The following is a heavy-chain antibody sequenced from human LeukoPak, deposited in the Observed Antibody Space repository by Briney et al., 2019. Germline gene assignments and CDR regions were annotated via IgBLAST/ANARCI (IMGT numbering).Heavy chain of an antibody. J-gene: IGHJ4*02. Sequence: ASVKVSCKASGYTFTGYYIHWVRQAPGQGPEWMGMINPSGFTTTYAQKFQGRVAMTRDMSTSTVYMQLSSLRSGDTAVYYCARDLKGYSDSSGYLPLGYWGQGTLVTVSS. CDR2: INPSGFTT. D-gene: IGHD3-22*01. V-gene: IGHV1-46*01. CDR1: GYTFTGYY. CDR3: ARDLKGYSDSSGYLPLGY.